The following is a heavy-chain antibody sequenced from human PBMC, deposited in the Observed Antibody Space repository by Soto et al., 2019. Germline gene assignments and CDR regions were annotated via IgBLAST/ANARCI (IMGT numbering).Heavy chain of an antibody. CDR1: EGSFRGYY. CDR2: INHSGST. Sequence: ASQTQSLTYTVDEGSFRGYYWSCIRKTPGKGLEWIGEINHSGSTNYNPSLKSRVTISVDTSKNQFSLKLSSVTAADTAVYYCARSISSSWYEDWFDPWGQGTLVTVS. D-gene: IGHD6-13*01. CDR3: ARSISSSWYEDWFDP. J-gene: IGHJ5*02. V-gene: IGHV4-34*01.